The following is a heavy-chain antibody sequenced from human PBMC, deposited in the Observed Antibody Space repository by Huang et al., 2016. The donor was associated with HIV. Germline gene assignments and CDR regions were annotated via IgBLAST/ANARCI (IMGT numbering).Heavy chain of an antibody. CDR3: ARGGRVWPAATGPWAFDP. V-gene: IGHV1-69*13. Sequence: QVQLVQSGAEVKQPGSSVKVSCKSSGGAFSSFDINWVRQAPGQGLEWRGKILPVFGTPNYAQQFQGRVTITADESTSTAYMELTGLRFDDTAVYFCARGGRVWPAATGPWAFDPWGQGTLVTVSS. D-gene: IGHD6-13*01. CDR1: GGAFSSFD. J-gene: IGHJ5*02. CDR2: ILPVFGTP.